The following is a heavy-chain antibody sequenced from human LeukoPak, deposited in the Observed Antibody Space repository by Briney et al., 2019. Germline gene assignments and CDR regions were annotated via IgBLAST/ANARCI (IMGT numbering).Heavy chain of an antibody. CDR3: ARVGVVVPASRGSRWFDP. V-gene: IGHV4-4*07. J-gene: IGHJ5*02. D-gene: IGHD2-2*01. Sequence: SETLSLTCTVSGGSIISYYWSWIRQPAGKGLEWIGRIYTSGSTNYNPSLKSRVTMSVDTSKNQFSLKLSSVTAADTAVYYCARVGVVVPASRGSRWFDPWGQGTLVTVSS. CDR2: IYTSGST. CDR1: GGSIISYY.